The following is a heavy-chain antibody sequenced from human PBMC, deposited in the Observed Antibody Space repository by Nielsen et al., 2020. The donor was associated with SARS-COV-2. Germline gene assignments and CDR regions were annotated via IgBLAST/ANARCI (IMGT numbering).Heavy chain of an antibody. Sequence: GESLKISCAASGFIFSTYGMHWVRQAPGQGLERVAIISYDGNNKYYADSVKGRFTISRDNSKNTLYLQMNSLRAEDTAVYYCARDSTYYYDSSGWGYFDYWGQGTLVTVSS. CDR1: GFIFSTYG. J-gene: IGHJ4*02. D-gene: IGHD3-22*01. CDR3: ARDSTYYYDSSGWGYFDY. V-gene: IGHV3-30*03. CDR2: ISYDGNNK.